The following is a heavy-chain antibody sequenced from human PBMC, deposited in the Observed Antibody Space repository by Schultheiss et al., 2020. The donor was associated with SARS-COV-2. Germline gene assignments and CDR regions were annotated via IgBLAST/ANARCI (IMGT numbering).Heavy chain of an antibody. J-gene: IGHJ5*02. CDR3: ARRNDFWAHWFDP. CDR1: GFTFSDNA. Sequence: GSLRLSCAASGFTFSDNAMSWVRQPPGRGLEWIGYIAYSGSTTYSPSLKGRVTISADSSKNHFSLKVSSVTAADTAVYYCARRNDFWAHWFDPWGQGTLVTGSS. D-gene: IGHD3-3*01. CDR2: IAYSGST. V-gene: IGHV4-59*08.